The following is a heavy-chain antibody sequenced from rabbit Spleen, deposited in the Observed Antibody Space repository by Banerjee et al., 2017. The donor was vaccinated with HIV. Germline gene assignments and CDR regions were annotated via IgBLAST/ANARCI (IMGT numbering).Heavy chain of an antibody. CDR1: GFDFSSNI. CDR2: IQPNHVN. D-gene: IGHD8-1*01. Sequence: EQLVESGGDLVKPGASLTLTCTASGFDFSSNIMCWVRQAPGKGLEWIGCIQPNHVNYYASCAKGRFPISKTSSTVDLKMTSLTAADTASYFFARAGDAGGCSITAFDFWGPGTLVTVS. V-gene: IGHV1S21*01. J-gene: IGHJ4*01. CDR3: ARAGDAGGCSITAFDF.